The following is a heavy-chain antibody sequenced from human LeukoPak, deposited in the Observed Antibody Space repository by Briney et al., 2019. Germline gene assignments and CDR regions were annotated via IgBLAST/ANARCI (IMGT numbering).Heavy chain of an antibody. CDR2: IKQDGTDK. V-gene: IGHV3-7*01. CDR3: AREKLDTRGYVDY. Sequence: GGSLSLSCAASGFTFSSYWMSRVRQAPGKGLDWVANIKQDGTDKYYVDSVKGRFTISRDNAKNLLYLQMNSLRAEDTAVYYCAREKLDTRGYVDYWGQGTLVTVSS. CDR1: GFTFSSYW. J-gene: IGHJ4*02. D-gene: IGHD3-22*01.